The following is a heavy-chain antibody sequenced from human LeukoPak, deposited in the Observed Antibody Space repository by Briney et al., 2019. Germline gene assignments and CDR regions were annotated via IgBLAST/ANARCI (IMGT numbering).Heavy chain of an antibody. J-gene: IGHJ2*01. CDR3: ARVGSYCFDL. CDR2: VDYSGST. V-gene: IGHV4-59*01. Sequence: PSETLSLTCAVSGGSISTYYWTWIRQPPGKGLEWIGYVDYSGSTNSNPSLKSRVTLSVDSSRNQFSLKVNSVTAADTAVYYCARVGSYCFDLWGRGTLVTVSS. D-gene: IGHD1-26*01. CDR1: GGSISTYY.